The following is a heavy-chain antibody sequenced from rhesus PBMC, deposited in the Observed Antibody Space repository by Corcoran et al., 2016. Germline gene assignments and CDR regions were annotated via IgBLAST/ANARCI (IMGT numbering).Heavy chain of an antibody. V-gene: IGHV4-73*01. D-gene: IGHD6-25*01. CDR2: IYGNSAST. J-gene: IGHJ6*01. CDR3: AREGIAAAGTGYYGLDS. CDR1: GGSISGYYY. Sequence: QVQLQESGPGLVKPSETLSLTCAVYGGSISGYYYWSWIRQPPGKGLEWIGYIYGNSASTNYNPSLKNRVTISKDTSKNQFSLKLSSVTAADTAVYYCAREGIAAAGTGYYGLDSWGQGVVVTVSS.